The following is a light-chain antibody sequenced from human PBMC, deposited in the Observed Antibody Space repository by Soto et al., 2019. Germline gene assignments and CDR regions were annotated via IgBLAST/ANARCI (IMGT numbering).Light chain of an antibody. CDR1: QSVSSSY. J-gene: IGKJ2*02. V-gene: IGKV3-20*01. CDR2: GAS. Sequence: EIVLTQSPGTLSLSPGERATLSCRASQSVSSSYLAWYQQKPGQAPRLLIYGASSRATGIPDRFTGSESGTGFTLTISRQEPEDFAVYYCQRYGSSPGTFGQGKKLEI. CDR3: QRYGSSPGT.